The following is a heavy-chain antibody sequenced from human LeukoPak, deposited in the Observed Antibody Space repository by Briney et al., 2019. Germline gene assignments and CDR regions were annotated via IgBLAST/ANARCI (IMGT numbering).Heavy chain of an antibody. CDR1: GFIFSDYY. V-gene: IGHV3-11*01. CDR2: ISSSGSTI. D-gene: IGHD3-10*01. J-gene: IGHJ5*02. CDR3: ARVRDYYGSGSYWFDP. Sequence: GGSLRLSCAASGFIFSDYYMSWIRQAPGKGLEWVSYISSSGSTIYYADSVKGRFTISRDNAKNSLYLQMNSLRAEDTAVYYCARVRDYYGSGSYWFDPWGQGTLVTVSS.